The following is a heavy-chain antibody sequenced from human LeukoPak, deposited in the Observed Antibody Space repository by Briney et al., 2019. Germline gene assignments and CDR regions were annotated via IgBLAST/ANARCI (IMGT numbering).Heavy chain of an antibody. J-gene: IGHJ4*02. CDR3: ANRGF. V-gene: IGHV3-53*01. CDR2: IHGDGSA. Sequence: GGPLRLSCAASGFTVSSDFMTWVRQAPGKGLEWVSIIHGDGSAYYADSVRGRFTVSRDISKNTLFLQMVGLRAEDTALYYCANRGFWGQGTLVTVSS. CDR1: GFTVSSDF.